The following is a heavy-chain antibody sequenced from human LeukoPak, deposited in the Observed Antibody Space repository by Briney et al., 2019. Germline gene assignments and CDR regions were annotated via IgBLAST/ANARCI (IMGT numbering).Heavy chain of an antibody. Sequence: GGSLRLSCAASGFTFSSYGMHWVRQAPGKGLEWVAVISYDGSNKYYADSVEGRFTISRDNSKNTLYLQMNSLRAEDTAVYYCAKEEIWGQGTLVTVSS. CDR2: ISYDGSNK. J-gene: IGHJ4*02. V-gene: IGHV3-30*18. CDR3: AKEEI. D-gene: IGHD5-24*01. CDR1: GFTFSSYG.